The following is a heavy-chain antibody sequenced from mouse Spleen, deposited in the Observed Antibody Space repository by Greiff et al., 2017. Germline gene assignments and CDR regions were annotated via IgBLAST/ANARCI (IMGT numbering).Heavy chain of an antibody. Sequence: VQLQQSGAELVKPGASVKLSCKASGYTFTEYTIHWVKQRSGQGLEWIGWFYPGSGSIKYNEKFKDKATLTADKSSSTVYMELSRLTSEDSAVYFCARHERGIYYYGSSYDAMDYWGQGTSVTVSS. V-gene: IGHV1-62-2*01. CDR2: FYPGSGSI. J-gene: IGHJ4*01. D-gene: IGHD1-1*01. CDR1: GYTFTEYT. CDR3: ARHERGIYYYGSSYDAMDY.